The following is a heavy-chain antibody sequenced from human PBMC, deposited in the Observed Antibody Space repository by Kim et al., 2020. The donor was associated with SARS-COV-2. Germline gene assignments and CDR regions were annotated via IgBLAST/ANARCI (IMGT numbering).Heavy chain of an antibody. CDR3: AGGAGTGEYYSTFDD. D-gene: IGHD3-10*01. J-gene: IGHJ4*02. Sequence: SVKVSCKASGGTFDTYVISWVRQAPGQGLEWMGGILPVLGKPNYAHSFQDRVTITADESTNTVYMEVTNLRSEDTAVYYCAGGAGTGEYYSTFDDWGRGTRVTVSS. CDR1: GGTFDTYV. CDR2: ILPVLGKP. V-gene: IGHV1-69*10.